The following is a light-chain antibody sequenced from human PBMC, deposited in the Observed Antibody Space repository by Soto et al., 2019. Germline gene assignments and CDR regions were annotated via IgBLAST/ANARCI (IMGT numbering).Light chain of an antibody. Sequence: EIVLTQSPATLSLSPGERATLSCRASQSVSSYLAWYQQKPGQAPRLLIYDASNRATGIPARFSGSGSGTDFTLTIGRLEPEDFAVYYCQQYGPSRTFGQGTKV. CDR3: QQYGPSRT. CDR1: QSVSSY. J-gene: IGKJ1*01. CDR2: DAS. V-gene: IGKV3-11*01.